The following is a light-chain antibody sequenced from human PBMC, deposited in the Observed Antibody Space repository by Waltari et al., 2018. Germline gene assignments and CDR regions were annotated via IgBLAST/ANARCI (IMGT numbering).Light chain of an antibody. J-gene: IGLJ3*02. CDR2: SNN. CDR3: AAWDDSLNGWV. CDR1: SPNIGTNT. Sequence: QSVLTQPPSASGTPGQRVTISCSGSSPNIGTNTVNLYQQLPGTAPNLLIYSNNQRPSGVPDRFSGSKSGTSASLAISGLQSEDDTDYYCAAWDDSLNGWVFGGGTKLTVL. V-gene: IGLV1-44*01.